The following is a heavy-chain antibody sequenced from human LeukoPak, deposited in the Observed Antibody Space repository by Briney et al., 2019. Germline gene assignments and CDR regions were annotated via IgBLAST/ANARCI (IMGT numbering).Heavy chain of an antibody. CDR2: INPNSGGT. CDR3: ARGLPADPGAFDI. Sequence: EASVKVSCKASGYTFTGYYMHWVRQAPGQGLEWMGWINPNSGGTNYAQKFQGRVTMTRDTSISTAYMELSRLRSDDTAVYYCARGLPADPGAFDIRGQGTMVTVSS. CDR1: GYTFTGYY. V-gene: IGHV1-2*02. D-gene: IGHD2-2*01. J-gene: IGHJ3*02.